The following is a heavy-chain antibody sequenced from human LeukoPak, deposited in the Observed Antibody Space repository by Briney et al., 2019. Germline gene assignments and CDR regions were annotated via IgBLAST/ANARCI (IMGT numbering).Heavy chain of an antibody. V-gene: IGHV2-5*01. D-gene: IGHD5-18*01. Sequence: SGPTLVNPTQTLTLTCTFSGFSLSTNGVGVGWIRQPPGKALEWLALIYWNGDKRYSPSLKSRLTITKDTSKNHVVLTVTNVNPVDTATYYCAHSRYNYGYLFDYWGQGTLVTVSS. J-gene: IGHJ4*02. CDR1: GFSLSTNGVG. CDR2: IYWNGDK. CDR3: AHSRYNYGYLFDY.